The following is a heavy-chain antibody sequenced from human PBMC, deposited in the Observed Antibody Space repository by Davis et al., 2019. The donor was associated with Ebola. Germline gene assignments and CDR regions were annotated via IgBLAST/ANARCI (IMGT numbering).Heavy chain of an antibody. J-gene: IGHJ6*03. Sequence: LRLSCTVSGGSISSGDYYWSWIRRPPGKGLEWIGYIYYSGSTYYNPSLKSRVTISVDTSKNQFSLKLSSVTAADTAVYYCARVSPFPWIQLHAAYYYYMDVWGKGTTVTVSS. CDR1: GGSISSGDYY. CDR2: IYYSGST. CDR3: ARVSPFPWIQLHAAYYYYMDV. V-gene: IGHV4-30-4*08. D-gene: IGHD5-18*01.